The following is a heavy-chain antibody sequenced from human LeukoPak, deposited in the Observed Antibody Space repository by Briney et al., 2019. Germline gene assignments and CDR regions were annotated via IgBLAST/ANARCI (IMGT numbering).Heavy chain of an antibody. CDR2: IYYSGST. CDR1: GGSISSYY. D-gene: IGHD3-22*01. CDR3: ARAGRRYYDSSGYYFDY. Sequence: SETLSLTCTVSGGSISSYYWSWIRQPPGKGLEGIGYIYYSGSTNYNPSLKSRVTISIDTSKNQFSLKLDSVTTADTAVYYCARAGRRYYDSSGYYFDYWGQGTLVTVSS. J-gene: IGHJ4*02. V-gene: IGHV4-59*01.